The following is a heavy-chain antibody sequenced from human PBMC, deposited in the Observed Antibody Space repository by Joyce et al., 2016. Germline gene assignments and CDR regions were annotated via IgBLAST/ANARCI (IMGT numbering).Heavy chain of an antibody. CDR3: AKDIGPTNYHMDV. Sequence: EVQLVESGGGLVQPGRSLRLSCAASGFNFHDHAMHWVRQAPGKGREWVSGISWNSGNIDYADSVKGRFTVSRDNAKSSLYLQMNSLRLEDMALYYCAKDIGPTNYHMDVWGKGTTVTVSS. CDR2: ISWNSGNI. V-gene: IGHV3-9*03. CDR1: GFNFHDHA. D-gene: IGHD1-14*01. J-gene: IGHJ6*03.